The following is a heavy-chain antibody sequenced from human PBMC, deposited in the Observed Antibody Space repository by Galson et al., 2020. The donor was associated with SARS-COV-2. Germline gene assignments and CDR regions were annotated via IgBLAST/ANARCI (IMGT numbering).Heavy chain of an antibody. CDR3: ARALTYGDYILS. CDR1: GYSISSGYY. V-gene: IGHV4-38-2*02. D-gene: IGHD4-17*01. Sequence: SETLSLTCTVSGYSISSGYYWGWIRQPPGKGLEWIGSIYHSGSTYYNPSLKSRVTISVDTSKNQFSLKLSSVTAADTAVYYCARALTYGDYILSWGQGTLVTVSS. J-gene: IGHJ4*02. CDR2: IYHSGST.